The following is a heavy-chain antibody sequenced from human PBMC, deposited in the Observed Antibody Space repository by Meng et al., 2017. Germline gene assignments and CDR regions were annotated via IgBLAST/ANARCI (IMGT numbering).Heavy chain of an antibody. D-gene: IGHD4-17*01. Sequence: GESLKISCAASGFTFDDYTMHWVRQAPGKGLEWVSLISWGGGSTYYADSVKGRFTISRDNSKNSLYLQMSSLRTEDTALYYCAKDVDYGDYGEYGMDVWGQGTTVTVSS. V-gene: IGHV3-43*01. CDR3: AKDVDYGDYGEYGMDV. CDR1: GFTFDDYT. CDR2: ISWGGGST. J-gene: IGHJ6*02.